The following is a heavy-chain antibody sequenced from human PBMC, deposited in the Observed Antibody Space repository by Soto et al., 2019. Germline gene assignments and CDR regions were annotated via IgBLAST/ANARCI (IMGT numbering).Heavy chain of an antibody. V-gene: IGHV5-51*01. CDR1: GYSFTSYW. J-gene: IGHJ3*02. Sequence: PGESLKISGKGSGYSFTSYWIAWVRQMPGKGLEWMGIIYPGDSYTRYSPSFQGQVTISVDKSVSTAYLQWSSLKASDTAMYYCATGDCGGDCYPRDAFDIWGQGTMVTVSS. D-gene: IGHD2-21*02. CDR3: ATGDCGGDCYPRDAFDI. CDR2: IYPGDSYT.